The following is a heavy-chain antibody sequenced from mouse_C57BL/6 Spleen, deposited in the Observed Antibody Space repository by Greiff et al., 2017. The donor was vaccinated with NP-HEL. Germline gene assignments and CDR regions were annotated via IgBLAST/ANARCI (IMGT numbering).Heavy chain of an antibody. J-gene: IGHJ4*01. CDR1: GFTFSDAW. D-gene: IGHD2-2*01. Sequence: EVMLVESGGGLVQPGGSMKLSCAASGFTFSDAWMDWVRQSPEKGLEWVAEIRNKANNHATYYAESVKGRFTISRDDSKSSVYLQMNSLRAEDTGIYYCTRIRLHRAMDYWGQGTSVTVSS. CDR3: TRIRLHRAMDY. CDR2: IRNKANNHAT. V-gene: IGHV6-6*01.